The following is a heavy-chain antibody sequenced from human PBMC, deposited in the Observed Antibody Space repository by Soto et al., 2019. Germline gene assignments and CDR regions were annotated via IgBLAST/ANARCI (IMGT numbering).Heavy chain of an antibody. D-gene: IGHD5-12*01. Sequence: SETLSLTCTVSGGSISSYYWSWIRQPPGKGLEWIGYIFYSGSTNSNPSLKSRVTTSVDTSKNQFSLKLSSVSAADTAVYYCARGLRPFSWFDPWGQGTLVTVSS. CDR3: ARGLRPFSWFDP. J-gene: IGHJ5*02. CDR2: IFYSGST. CDR1: GGSISSYY. V-gene: IGHV4-59*01.